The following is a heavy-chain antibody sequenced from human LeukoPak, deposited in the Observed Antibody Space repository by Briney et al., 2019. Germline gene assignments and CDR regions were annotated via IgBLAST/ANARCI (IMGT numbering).Heavy chain of an antibody. CDR2: ISSSSSTI. CDR3: AKRSWFGEPVRAFDI. Sequence: GGSLRLSCAASGFTFSTYSMNWVRQAPGKGLEWVSYISSSSSTIYYADSVKGRFTISRDNSKNTLYLQMNSLRAEDTAVYYCAKRSWFGEPVRAFDIWGQGTMVTVSS. CDR1: GFTFSTYS. V-gene: IGHV3-48*01. D-gene: IGHD3-10*01. J-gene: IGHJ3*02.